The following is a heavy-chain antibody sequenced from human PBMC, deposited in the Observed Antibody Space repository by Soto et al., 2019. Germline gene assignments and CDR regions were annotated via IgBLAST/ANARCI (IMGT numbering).Heavy chain of an antibody. V-gene: IGHV1-24*01. CDR3: ATYLRSSSWYTYFYY. D-gene: IGHD6-13*01. J-gene: IGHJ4*02. CDR1: GYTLTELS. Sequence: ASVKVSCKVSGYTLTELSMHWVRQAPGKGLEWMGGFDPEDGETIYAQKFQGRVTMTEDTSTDTAYMELSSLRSEDTAVYYCATYLRSSSWYTYFYYWGQGTLVTVSS. CDR2: FDPEDGET.